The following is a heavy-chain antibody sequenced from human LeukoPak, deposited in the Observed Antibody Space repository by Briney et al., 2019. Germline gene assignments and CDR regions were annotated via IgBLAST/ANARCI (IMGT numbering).Heavy chain of an antibody. Sequence: GGSLRLSCAASGFTFSSYEMNWVRQAPGKGLEWVSYISSSGSTIYYADSVKGRFTISRDNAKNSLYLQMNSLRAEDTAVYYCARDDGNDRDYYYYYGMDVWGQGTTVTVSS. D-gene: IGHD1-1*01. CDR1: GFTFSSYE. CDR3: ARDDGNDRDYYYYYGMDV. J-gene: IGHJ6*02. CDR2: ISSSGSTI. V-gene: IGHV3-48*03.